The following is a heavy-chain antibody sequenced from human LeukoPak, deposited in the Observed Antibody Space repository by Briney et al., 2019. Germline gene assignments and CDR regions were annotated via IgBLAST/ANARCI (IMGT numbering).Heavy chain of an antibody. V-gene: IGHV3-21*01. J-gene: IGHJ4*01. CDR2: ITSSSRYI. CDR1: GFTFSSYS. Sequence: GGSVRLSCAASGFTFSSYSMKWARQPPGKGLEWVSSITSSSRYIYYADSVKGRFTISRDNAKNSLYRQMNSLRAEDTAVYYCATYYYDSSGYYYFDYWGHGNLVSVSS. CDR3: ATYYYDSSGYYYFDY. D-gene: IGHD3-22*01.